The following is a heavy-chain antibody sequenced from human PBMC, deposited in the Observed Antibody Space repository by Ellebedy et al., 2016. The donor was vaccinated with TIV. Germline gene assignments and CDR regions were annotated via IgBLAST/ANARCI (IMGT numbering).Heavy chain of an antibody. CDR2: ICSSSSTI. CDR1: GFTFSTYS. J-gene: IGHJ4*02. CDR3: ARAGDYNLLSPAGGY. V-gene: IGHV3-48*04. Sequence: PGGSLSLSCVGSGFTFSTYSMNWVRQAPGKGLEWVSYICSSSSTIYYADSVKGRFTVSRDNAKDSLYLQMDSLRADDTAVYYCARAGDYNLLSPAGGYWGQGTLVTVSS. D-gene: IGHD4-17*01.